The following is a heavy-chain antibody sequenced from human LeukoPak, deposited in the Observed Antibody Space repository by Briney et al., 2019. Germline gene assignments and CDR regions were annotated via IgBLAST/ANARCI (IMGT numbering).Heavy chain of an antibody. Sequence: GGSLRLSCAASGFTFSSDAMSWVRQAPGKGLEWVSSISGSGGDTHYADSVKGRFTISRDNAKNSLYLQMNSLRAEDTAVYYCAILPGVNYYDSMAYWGQGTLVTVSS. CDR2: ISGSGGDT. J-gene: IGHJ4*02. D-gene: IGHD3-22*01. CDR3: AILPGVNYYDSMAY. V-gene: IGHV3-23*01. CDR1: GFTFSSDA.